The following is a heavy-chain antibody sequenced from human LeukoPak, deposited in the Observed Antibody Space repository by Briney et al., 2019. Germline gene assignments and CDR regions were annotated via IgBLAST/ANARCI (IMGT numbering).Heavy chain of an antibody. J-gene: IGHJ6*03. CDR2: ISGSGGST. V-gene: IGHV3-23*01. D-gene: IGHD3-16*01. CDR1: GFTFSSYA. Sequence: GGSLRLSCAASGFTFSSYAMSWVRQAPGKGLEGVSAISGSGGSTYYADSVKGRFTISRDNSKNTLYLQMNSLSAEDTAVYYYAKSAGYVWGNYDPYIYVSGEGSTLTVSS. CDR3: AKSAGYVWGNYDPYIYV.